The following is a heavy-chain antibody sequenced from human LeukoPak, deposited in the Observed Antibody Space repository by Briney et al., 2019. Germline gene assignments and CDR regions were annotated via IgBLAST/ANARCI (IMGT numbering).Heavy chain of an antibody. CDR1: GGSISSYY. V-gene: IGHV4-59*01. Sequence: SETLSLTCTVSGGSISSYYWSWIRQPPGKGLEWIGYIYYSGSTNYNPSVKSRVTISVDTSKNQFSLQLSSLTAADTAVYYCAREAGYNNFDYWGQGALASVSS. J-gene: IGHJ4*02. D-gene: IGHD5-24*01. CDR3: AREAGYNNFDY. CDR2: IYYSGST.